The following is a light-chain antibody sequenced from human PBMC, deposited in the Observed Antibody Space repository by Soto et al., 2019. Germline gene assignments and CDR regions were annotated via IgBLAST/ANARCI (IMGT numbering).Light chain of an antibody. J-gene: IGLJ2*01. CDR1: SSDVGGYNY. V-gene: IGLV2-14*01. CDR3: RSYTSRSTLV. CDR2: DVS. Sequence: QSVLTQPASVSGSPGQSITISCTGTSSDVGGYNYVSWYQQHPGKAPKLMIYDVSNRPSGVSNPFSGSKSGNTASLTIYGLQADDEDDYYCRSYTSRSTLVFGGGTKLTVL.